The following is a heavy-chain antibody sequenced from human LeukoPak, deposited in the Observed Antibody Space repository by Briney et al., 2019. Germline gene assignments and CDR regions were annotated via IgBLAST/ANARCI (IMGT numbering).Heavy chain of an antibody. D-gene: IGHD3-22*01. Sequence: SVKVSCKASGGTFSSYAISWVRQAPGQGLGWMGGIIPIFGTANYAQKFQGRVTITADESTSTTYMELSSLRSEDTAVYYCARDPTPITMIVVGAFDIWGQGTMVTVSS. J-gene: IGHJ3*02. CDR1: GGTFSSYA. CDR2: IIPIFGTA. CDR3: ARDPTPITMIVVGAFDI. V-gene: IGHV1-69*13.